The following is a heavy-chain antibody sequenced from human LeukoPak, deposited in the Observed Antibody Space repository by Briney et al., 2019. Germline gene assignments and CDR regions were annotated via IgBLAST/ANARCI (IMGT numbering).Heavy chain of an antibody. Sequence: SETLSLTYTVSGGSISSYYWSWIRQPPGKGLEWIGYIYYSGSTNYNPSLKSRVTISVDTSKNHFSLRLNSVTAADTAVYYCARRTGSRLPNWFDPWGQGTLVTVSS. CDR3: ARRTGSRLPNWFDP. CDR1: GGSISSYY. CDR2: IYYSGST. D-gene: IGHD3-10*01. J-gene: IGHJ5*02. V-gene: IGHV4-59*08.